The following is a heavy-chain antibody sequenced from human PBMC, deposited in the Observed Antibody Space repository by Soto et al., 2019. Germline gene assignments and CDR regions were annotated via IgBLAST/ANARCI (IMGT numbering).Heavy chain of an antibody. CDR3: ARPTLTVLRFLEWLSYGLDY. V-gene: IGHV3-30-3*01. CDR2: ISYDGSNK. CDR1: GFTFSSYA. D-gene: IGHD3-3*01. J-gene: IGHJ4*02. Sequence: PGGSLRLSCAASGFTFSSYAMHWVRQAPGKGLEWVAVISYDGSNKYYADSVKGRFTISRDNSKNTLYLQMNSLRAEDTAVYYCARPTLTVLRFLEWLSYGLDYWGQGTLVTVSS.